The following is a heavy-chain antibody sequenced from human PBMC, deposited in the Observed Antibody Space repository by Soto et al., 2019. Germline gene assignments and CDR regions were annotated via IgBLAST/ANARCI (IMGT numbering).Heavy chain of an antibody. CDR1: GGSISSSSYY. V-gene: IGHV4-39*07. J-gene: IGHJ2*01. CDR2: IYYSGST. Sequence: SETLSLTCTVSGGSISSSSYYWGWIRQPPGKGLEWIGSIYYSGSTYYNPSLKSRVTISVDTSKNQFSLKLSSVTAADTAVYYCATEGPGSYWYFDLWGRGTLVTVSS. CDR3: ATEGPGSYWYFDL.